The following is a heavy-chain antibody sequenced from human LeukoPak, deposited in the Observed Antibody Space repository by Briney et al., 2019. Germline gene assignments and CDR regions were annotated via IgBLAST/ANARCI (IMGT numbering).Heavy chain of an antibody. CDR2: INHSGSA. J-gene: IGHJ4*02. V-gene: IGHV4-34*01. CDR3: AREGGSYYSFDY. CDR1: GGSFSGYY. Sequence: SETLSLTCAVYGGSFSGYYWSWIRQPPGKGLEWIGEINHSGSANYNPSLKSRVTMSVDTSKNQFSLKLSSVTAADTAVYYCAREGGSYYSFDYWGQGTLVTVSS. D-gene: IGHD1-26*01.